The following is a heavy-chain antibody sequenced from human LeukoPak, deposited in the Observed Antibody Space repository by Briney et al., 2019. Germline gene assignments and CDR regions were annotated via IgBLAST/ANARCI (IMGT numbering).Heavy chain of an antibody. CDR2: IYTSGST. D-gene: IGHD1-1*01. CDR3: ARRRKNDVLDY. J-gene: IGHJ4*02. V-gene: IGHV4-61*02. CDR1: GGSISSGSYY. Sequence: PSQTLSLTCTVSGGSISSGSYYWSWIRQPAGKGLEWIGRIYTSGSTNYNPSLKSRVTISVDTSKNQFSLKLSSVTAADTAVYYCARRRKNDVLDYWGQGTLVTVSS.